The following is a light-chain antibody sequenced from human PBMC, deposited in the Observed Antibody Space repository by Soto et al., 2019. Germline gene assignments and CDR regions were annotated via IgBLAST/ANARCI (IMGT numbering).Light chain of an antibody. V-gene: IGLV2-14*01. CDR1: SSDFRDYNY. CDR3: SSYTSSTTVV. Sequence: QSALTQPASVSGSPGQSITISCTGTSSDFRDYNYVSWYQQHPGKAPKLMIYDVTNRPSGVSSRFSGSKSGNTASLTISGLQADDEADYYCSSYTSSTTVVFGGGTQLTVL. J-gene: IGLJ2*01. CDR2: DVT.